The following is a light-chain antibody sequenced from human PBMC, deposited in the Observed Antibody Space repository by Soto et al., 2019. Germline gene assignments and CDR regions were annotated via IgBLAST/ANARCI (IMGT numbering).Light chain of an antibody. CDR2: TAS. Sequence: DVQLTQSPSFLSASVGDRVTVTCRASQGITNYLAWYQQKPGKAPKPLIYTASTLQSGVPSRFSGSGAGAEFTLTISSLQPDDFATYYCQQHNNYWTFGQGTKVDIK. CDR1: QGITNY. V-gene: IGKV1-9*01. CDR3: QQHNNYWT. J-gene: IGKJ1*01.